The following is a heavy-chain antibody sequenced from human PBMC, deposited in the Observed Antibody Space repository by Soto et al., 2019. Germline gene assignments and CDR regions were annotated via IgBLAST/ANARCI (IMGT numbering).Heavy chain of an antibody. CDR2: TNTGGTT. D-gene: IGHD3-3*01. CDR1: GFTVNSNY. J-gene: IGHJ6*01. CDR3: AKGDGFILAF. Sequence: EVQVLATGGGLIQPGGSLRLSCAASGFTVNSNYMSWVRQAPGEGLQWVSITNTGGTTYYADSVKGRLTVSRDNSKNTLYLQMNSLGAEDTAVYYCAKGDGFILAFWGQGNRVSVSS. V-gene: IGHV3-53*02.